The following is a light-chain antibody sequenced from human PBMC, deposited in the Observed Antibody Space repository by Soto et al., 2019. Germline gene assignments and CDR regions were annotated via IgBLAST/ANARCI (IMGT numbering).Light chain of an antibody. V-gene: IGKV3-11*01. Sequence: EIVLTQSPATLSLSPGERPTLSCRASQDVSSYLAWYQQKPGQAPRLLIYDASNRATGIPARFSASGSGSAFTLTISSLEPEDFAVYYCLQRGNWPLYSFGQGTKLEIK. CDR1: QDVSSY. CDR3: LQRGNWPLYS. CDR2: DAS. J-gene: IGKJ2*01.